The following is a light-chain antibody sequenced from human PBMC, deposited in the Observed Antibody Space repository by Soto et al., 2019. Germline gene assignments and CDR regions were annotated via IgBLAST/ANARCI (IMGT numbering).Light chain of an antibody. CDR1: HSNIGRYS. Sequence: QSVLTQPPSLSGTPGQRVTISCSGSHSNIGRYSVNWYQHFPGTAPKILIYSDDERPSGVPDRFSGSTSGTSASLAISGLQAEDESEYYCAAWDYNLNGPLFGGGTKLTVL. CDR3: AAWDYNLNGPL. V-gene: IGLV1-44*01. J-gene: IGLJ3*02. CDR2: SDD.